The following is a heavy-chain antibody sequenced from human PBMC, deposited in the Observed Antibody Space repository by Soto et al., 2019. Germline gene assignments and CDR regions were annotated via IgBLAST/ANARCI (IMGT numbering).Heavy chain of an antibody. Sequence: SETLSLTCAVSGGSISSSNWRSWVRQPPRKGLEWIGEIYHSGSTNYNPSLKSRVTISVDKSKNQFSLKLSSVTAADTAVYYCARVGDGYSHNYYGMDVWGQGTTVTVSS. CDR2: IYHSGST. CDR3: ARVGDGYSHNYYGMDV. V-gene: IGHV4-4*02. J-gene: IGHJ6*02. D-gene: IGHD5-18*01. CDR1: GGSISSSNW.